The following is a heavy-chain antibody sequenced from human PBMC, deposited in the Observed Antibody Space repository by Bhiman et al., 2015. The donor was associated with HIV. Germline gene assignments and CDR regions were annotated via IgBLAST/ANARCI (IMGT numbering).Heavy chain of an antibody. CDR1: GFTFDDYA. V-gene: IGHV3-9*01. CDR2: ISWNSGGI. D-gene: IGHD5-12*01. J-gene: IGHJ4*02. CDR3: AKGLGIVATAYFDS. Sequence: EVHLVQSGGGLVQPGRSLRLSCAVSGFTFDDYAMHWVRQAPGKGLEWVSGISWNSGGIDYADSVKGRFTISRDNAKNSLYLQMNSLRAEDTAFYYCAKGLGIVATAYFDSWGQGTLVTVSS.